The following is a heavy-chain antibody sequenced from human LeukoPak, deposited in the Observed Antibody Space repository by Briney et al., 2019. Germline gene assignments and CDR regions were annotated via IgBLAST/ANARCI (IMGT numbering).Heavy chain of an antibody. CDR3: ASSLYGDYYYYMDV. D-gene: IGHD4-17*01. V-gene: IGHV3-66*02. J-gene: IGHJ6*03. CDR1: GLTVSSNY. CDR2: IYSGGST. Sequence: GGSLRLSCAASGLTVSSNYMSWVRQAPGKGLESVSVIYSGGSTYYTDSVKGRFTISRDNSQNTLYLQMNSLRAEDTAVYYCASSLYGDYYYYMDVWGKGTTVTVSS.